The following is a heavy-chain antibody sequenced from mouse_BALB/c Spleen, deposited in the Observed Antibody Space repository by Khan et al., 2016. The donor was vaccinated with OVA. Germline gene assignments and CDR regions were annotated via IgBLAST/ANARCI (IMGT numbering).Heavy chain of an antibody. Sequence: VQLQQSGPELMKPGASVNISCKASGYSFTTYYIHWVKQSRGKSLEWIGYIDPFNTGTDYNQKFKGQATLTVVKSSNTAYMHLTSLTAEDSAVYYCARGTFDYWGQGTLVTVSA. CDR2: IDPFNTGT. D-gene: IGHD3-3*01. CDR1: GYSFTTYY. J-gene: IGHJ3*01. CDR3: ARGTFDY. V-gene: IGHV1S135*01.